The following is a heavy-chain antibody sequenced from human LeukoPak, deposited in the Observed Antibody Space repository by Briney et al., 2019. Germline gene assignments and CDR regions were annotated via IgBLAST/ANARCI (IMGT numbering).Heavy chain of an antibody. V-gene: IGHV3-30*02. CDR2: IRYDGSNK. Sequence: SGGSLRLPCAASGFTSSSYDMHWVRQAPGKGLEWVAFIRYDGSNKYYADSVKGRFTISRDNSKNTLYLQMNSLRAEDTAVYYCAKLNRRFVDTALFDYWGQGTLVTVSS. J-gene: IGHJ4*02. D-gene: IGHD5-18*01. CDR1: GFTSSSYD. CDR3: AKLNRRFVDTALFDY.